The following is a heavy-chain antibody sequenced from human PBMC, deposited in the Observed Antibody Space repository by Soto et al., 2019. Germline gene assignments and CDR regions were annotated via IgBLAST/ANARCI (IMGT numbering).Heavy chain of an antibody. CDR3: GRDPKTSGGQHWAFNYFDS. CDR1: GFSFSISP. J-gene: IGHJ4*02. D-gene: IGHD7-27*01. V-gene: IGHV3-30-3*01. Sequence: QVQLVESGGGVVQPGRSLRLSCAASGFSFSISPMHWVRQAPGKGPEGVARITYDGTNKFYADSVKGGFTTSIDNAKSTIYLQVDSLRPEDAAVYYCGRDPKTSGGQHWAFNYFDSWGQGTLVTVSS. CDR2: ITYDGTNK.